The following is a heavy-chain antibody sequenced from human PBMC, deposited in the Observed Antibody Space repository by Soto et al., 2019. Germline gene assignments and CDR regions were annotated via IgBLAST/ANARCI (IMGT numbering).Heavy chain of an antibody. CDR1: GFTFSSYA. CDR2: ISSSGGST. Sequence: EVHLLKSGGGLEQPGGSQRLSCAASGFTFSSYAMSWVRQAPGKGLEWVSTISSSGGSTYYADSVKGRFTISRDNSKNTLYLQMNSLRAEDTAVYYCARVGTDGDYEDYWGQGTLVTVSS. J-gene: IGHJ4*02. CDR3: ARVGTDGDYEDY. D-gene: IGHD4-17*01. V-gene: IGHV3-23*01.